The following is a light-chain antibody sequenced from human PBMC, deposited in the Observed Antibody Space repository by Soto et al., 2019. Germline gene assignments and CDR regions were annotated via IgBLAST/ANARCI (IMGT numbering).Light chain of an antibody. CDR3: QVWDSGSDSFV. CDR2: DDR. V-gene: IGLV3-21*02. CDR1: NIGIKS. J-gene: IGLJ1*01. Sequence: SYELTQPPSVSVAPGQTARITCGGKNIGIKSVHWYHQKPGQAPLLVVYDDRYRPSGIPERFSGSNSGNTATLTISRVEAGDEADYYCQVWDSGSDSFVFGSGTKVTVL.